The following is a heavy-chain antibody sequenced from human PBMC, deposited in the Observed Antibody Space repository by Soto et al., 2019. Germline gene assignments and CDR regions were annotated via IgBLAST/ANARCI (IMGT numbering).Heavy chain of an antibody. Sequence: QVQLVQSGAEVKRPGSSVKVSCKASGDTFNFYSINWVRQAPGLGLEWMGRVNPILSMSNYAQRFQGRVTMTAYKSTSTAYMELIALRSEEVAIYYCATSYGSGYRAFDFWGQGALVTVSS. CDR1: GDTFNFYS. J-gene: IGHJ4*02. D-gene: IGHD3-10*01. V-gene: IGHV1-69*04. CDR3: ATSYGSGYRAFDF. CDR2: VNPILSMS.